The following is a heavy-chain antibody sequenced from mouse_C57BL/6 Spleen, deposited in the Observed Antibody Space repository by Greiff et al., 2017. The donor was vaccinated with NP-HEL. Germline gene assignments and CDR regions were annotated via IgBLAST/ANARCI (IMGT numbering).Heavy chain of an antibody. J-gene: IGHJ4*01. Sequence: EVKLVESGGGLVKPGGSLKLSCAASGFTFSSYAMSWVRQTPEKRLEWVATISDGGSYTYYPDNVKGRFTISRDNAKNNLYLQMSHLKSEDTAMYYCARAKVHLPAMDYWGQGTSVTVSS. V-gene: IGHV5-4*03. CDR3: ARAKVHLPAMDY. CDR2: ISDGGSYT. CDR1: GFTFSSYA.